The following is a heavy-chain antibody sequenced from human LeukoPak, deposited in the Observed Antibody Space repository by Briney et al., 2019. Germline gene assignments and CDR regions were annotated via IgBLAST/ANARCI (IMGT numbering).Heavy chain of an antibody. Sequence: GGSLRLSCAASGSTFSSCAMSWVRQAPGKGLEWVSAISGSGGSTYYADSVKGRFTISRDNSKNTLYLQMNSLRAEDTAVYYCAKDYYGSGIFDYWGQGTLVTVSS. V-gene: IGHV3-23*01. CDR2: ISGSGGST. CDR3: AKDYYGSGIFDY. D-gene: IGHD3-10*01. CDR1: GSTFSSCA. J-gene: IGHJ4*02.